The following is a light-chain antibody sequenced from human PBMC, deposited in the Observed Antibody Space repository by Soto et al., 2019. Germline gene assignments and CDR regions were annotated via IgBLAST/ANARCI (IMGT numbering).Light chain of an antibody. CDR1: QVISTS. Sequence: DVKMNLSPSFLSPSIGESVTITCRASQVISTSLAWYQVKPGKAPKLLIYAASTLESGVPSRFSATVSGTEFSLTITSLQPEDFAVYYCQQYNNWPRTFGQGTKVDI. CDR3: QQYNNWPRT. CDR2: AAS. J-gene: IGKJ1*01. V-gene: IGKV1-9*01.